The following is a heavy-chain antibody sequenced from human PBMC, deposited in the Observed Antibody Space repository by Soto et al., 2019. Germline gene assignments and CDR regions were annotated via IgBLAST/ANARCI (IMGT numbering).Heavy chain of an antibody. CDR1: GFTFSGSA. V-gene: IGHV3-73*02. D-gene: IGHD4-17*01. Sequence: EVQLVESGGGLVQPGGSLKLYCAASGFTFSGSAIHWVRQASGKGLEWVGRIRSKAISYATTYAASVQGRFTISRDDSKNTAYLQMNSLKTEDTAVYYSSRLSAYGDYVWGQGTLVTVSS. J-gene: IGHJ4*02. CDR2: IRSKAISYAT. CDR3: SRLSAYGDYV.